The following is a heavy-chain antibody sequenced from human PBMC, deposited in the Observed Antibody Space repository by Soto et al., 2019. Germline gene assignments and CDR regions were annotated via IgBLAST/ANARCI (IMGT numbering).Heavy chain of an antibody. CDR1: GYTFTSYG. D-gene: IGHD3-22*01. CDR3: ARETVHYYDSSGYGYFDY. J-gene: IGHJ4*02. CDR2: ISAYNGNT. Sequence: GASVKVSCKASGYTFTSYGISWVRQAPGQGLEWMGWISAYNGNTNYAQKLQGRVTMTRDTSTSTVYMELSSLRSEDTAVYYCARETVHYYDSSGYGYFDYWGQGTLVTVSS. V-gene: IGHV1-18*01.